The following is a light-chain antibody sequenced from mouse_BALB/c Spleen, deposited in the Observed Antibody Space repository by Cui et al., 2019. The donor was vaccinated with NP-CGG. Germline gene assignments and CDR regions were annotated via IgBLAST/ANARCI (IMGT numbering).Light chain of an antibody. CDR2: GTN. Sequence: AVVIHESALTTSPAGTVTLTSRSSTGAVTTSNYANWVQEKPDHLFTGLIGGTNNRAPGVPARFPGSLIGDKAALTITGAQTEDEAIYFCALWYSNHWVFGGGTKLTVL. CDR1: TGAVTTSNY. V-gene: IGLV1*01. CDR3: ALWYSNHWV. J-gene: IGLJ1*01.